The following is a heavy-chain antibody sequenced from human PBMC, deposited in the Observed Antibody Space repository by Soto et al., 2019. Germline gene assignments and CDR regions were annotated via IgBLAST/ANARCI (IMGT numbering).Heavy chain of an antibody. V-gene: IGHV4-30-4*01. D-gene: IGHD2-2*01. Sequence: PSETLSLTCTVSGSSISSGDHYWIWIRQPPGKVLEWIGYIYHTGSTYFNPSLKSRISMSVDTSKNQIYLNVTSVTAADAAVYFCARAVIPAAPYAYWGQGTLVTVSS. CDR2: IYHTGST. CDR3: ARAVIPAAPYAY. J-gene: IGHJ4*02. CDR1: GSSISSGDHY.